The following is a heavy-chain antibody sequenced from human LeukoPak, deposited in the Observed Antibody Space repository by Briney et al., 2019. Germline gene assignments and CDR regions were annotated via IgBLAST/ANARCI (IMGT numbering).Heavy chain of an antibody. Sequence: GGSLRLSCAASGFTFSSYEMNWVRQAPGKGLEWVSYISSSSSTIYYADSVKGRFTISRDNAKNSLYLQMNSLRAEDTAVYYCARDWGFDYYDSSGYYGGYFDYWGQGTLVTVSS. D-gene: IGHD3-22*01. CDR3: ARDWGFDYYDSSGYYGGYFDY. CDR1: GFTFSSYE. CDR2: ISSSSSTI. J-gene: IGHJ4*02. V-gene: IGHV3-48*01.